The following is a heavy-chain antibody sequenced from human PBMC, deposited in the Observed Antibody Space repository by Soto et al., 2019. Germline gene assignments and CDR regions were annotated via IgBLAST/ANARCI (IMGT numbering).Heavy chain of an antibody. Sequence: QVQLVQSGAEVKKPGSSVKVSCKASGGTFSSYAISWVRQAPGQGLEWMGGIIPIFGTANYAQKFQCRVTINADKSTSTAYMELSRLRSEDTAVYYCARVVDTAMVTGSWFDPWGQGTLVTVSS. J-gene: IGHJ5*02. CDR2: IIPIFGTA. CDR3: ARVVDTAMVTGSWFDP. CDR1: GGTFSSYA. V-gene: IGHV1-69*06. D-gene: IGHD5-18*01.